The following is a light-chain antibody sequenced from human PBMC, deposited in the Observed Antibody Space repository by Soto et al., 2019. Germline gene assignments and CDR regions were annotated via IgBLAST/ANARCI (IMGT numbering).Light chain of an antibody. CDR2: KAS. CDR3: LQYSSHSWT. J-gene: IGKJ1*01. CDR1: QSISGL. Sequence: IPVTPSPSTLSTSVGDTVTISCRASQSISGLLAWYQQKPGQAPKLLIYKASTLQSGVPSRFSGSGSGTEFTLTISRLQPDDVATYYCLQYSSHSWTFGQGTKVDIK. V-gene: IGKV1-5*03.